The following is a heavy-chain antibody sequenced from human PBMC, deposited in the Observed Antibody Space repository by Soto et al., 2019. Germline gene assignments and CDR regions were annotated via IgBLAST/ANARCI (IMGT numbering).Heavy chain of an antibody. D-gene: IGHD3-16*01. CDR2: IYYSGST. Sequence: HSGSLSLSGAVCRGAVSSYDWICIRQPPGKGLEWIGYIYYSGSTNYNPSLKSRVTISVDTSKNQFSLKLSSVTAADTAVYYCARCYGWAFALWGQGTMVPVSS. CDR1: RGAVSSYD. V-gene: IGHV4-59*08. CDR3: ARCYGWAFAL. J-gene: IGHJ3*01.